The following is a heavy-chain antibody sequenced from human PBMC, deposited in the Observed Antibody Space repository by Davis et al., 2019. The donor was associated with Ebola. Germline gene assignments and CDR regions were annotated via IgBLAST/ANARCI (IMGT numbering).Heavy chain of an antibody. CDR1: GFTFSSYA. CDR2: ISGSGGST. Sequence: GESLKISCAASGFTFSSYAMSWVRQAPGKGLEWVSAISGSGGSTYYADSVKGRFTISRDNSKNTLYLQMNSLRAEDTAVYYCAWDSSGWFVWGQGTLVTVSS. J-gene: IGHJ4*02. V-gene: IGHV3-23*01. CDR3: AWDSSGWFV. D-gene: IGHD6-19*01.